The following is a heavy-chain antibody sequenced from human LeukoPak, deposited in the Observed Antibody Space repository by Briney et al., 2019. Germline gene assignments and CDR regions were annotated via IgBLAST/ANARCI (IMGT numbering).Heavy chain of an antibody. CDR3: AKGFLRYDPYYYAMDV. CDR2: ISASGATT. CDR1: GFTFSSYA. V-gene: IGHV3-23*01. Sequence: GGSLRLSCAASGFTFSSYAMNWVRQAPGKGLEWVSFISASGATTHYADSVKGRFTISRDNSKNTLDLQMNSLRAEDTAVYYCAKGFLRYDPYYYAMDVWGPGTTVTVSS. D-gene: IGHD3-3*01. J-gene: IGHJ6*02.